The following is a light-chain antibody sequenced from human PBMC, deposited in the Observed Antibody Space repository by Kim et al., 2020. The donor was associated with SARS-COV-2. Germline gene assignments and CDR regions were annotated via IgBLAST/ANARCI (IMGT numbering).Light chain of an antibody. Sequence: SYELTQPLSVSVALGQTATIPCGGNNIENKNVHWYHQRPGQAPVLVMYRDKKRPSGIPERLSGSNSGNTATLTISRVEAVDEGDYYCQVWDSRTVVFGGG. CDR2: RDK. J-gene: IGLJ2*01. CDR1: NIENKN. CDR3: QVWDSRTVV. V-gene: IGLV3-9*01.